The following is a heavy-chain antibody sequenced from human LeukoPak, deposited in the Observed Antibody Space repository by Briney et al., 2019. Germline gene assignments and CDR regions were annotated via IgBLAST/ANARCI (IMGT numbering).Heavy chain of an antibody. D-gene: IGHD3-22*01. Sequence: GGSPRLSCAASGFTFSSYAMSWVRQAPGKGLEWVSAISGSGGSTYYADSVKGRFTISRDNSKNTLYLQMNSLRAEDTAVYYCAKSKGIDTMIVVVTDYWGQGTLVTVSS. V-gene: IGHV3-23*01. J-gene: IGHJ4*02. CDR3: AKSKGIDTMIVVVTDY. CDR2: ISGSGGST. CDR1: GFTFSSYA.